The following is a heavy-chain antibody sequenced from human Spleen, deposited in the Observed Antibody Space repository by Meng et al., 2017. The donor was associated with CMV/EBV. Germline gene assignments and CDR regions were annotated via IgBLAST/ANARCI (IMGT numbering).Heavy chain of an antibody. V-gene: IGHV3-11*04. D-gene: IGHD3-3*01. CDR1: GFTFSDYY. J-gene: IGHJ5*02. Sequence: GESLKISCAASGFTFSDYYMSWIRQAPGKGLEWVSYISSSGSTIYYADSVKGRFTISRDNAKNSLYLQMNSLRAEDTAVYYCARDTMGRFGVVENWFDPWGQGTLVTVSS. CDR3: ARDTMGRFGVVENWFDP. CDR2: ISSSGSTI.